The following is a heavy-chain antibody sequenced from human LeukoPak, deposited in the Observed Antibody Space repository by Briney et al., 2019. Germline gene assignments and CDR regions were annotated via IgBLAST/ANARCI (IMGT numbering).Heavy chain of an antibody. CDR2: ADYSGGT. D-gene: IGHD3-3*01. V-gene: IGHV4-39*07. J-gene: IGHJ3*02. CDR3: ARGGTIFGVPRSNAFDI. Sequence: PSETLSLTCTVSGDSFSSVTDYWAWIRQPPGKGLEWIASADYSGGTYYNPSLESRVTISVDTSKNQFSLKLSSVTAADTAVYYCARGGTIFGVPRSNAFDIWGQGTMVTVSS. CDR1: GDSFSSVTDY.